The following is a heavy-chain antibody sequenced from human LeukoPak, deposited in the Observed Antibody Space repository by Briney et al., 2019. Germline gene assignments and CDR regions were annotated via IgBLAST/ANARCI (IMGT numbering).Heavy chain of an antibody. D-gene: IGHD3-10*01. V-gene: IGHV3-9*01. CDR1: GFTFDDYA. CDR2: ISWNSGSI. J-gene: IGHJ2*01. Sequence: GRSLRLSYAASGFTFDDYALHWVRQAPGKGLEWVSGISWNSGSIGYADSVKGRFTISRDNAKNSLYLQMNSLRAEDTALYYCAKGYSGFPLWYFDLWGRGTLVTVSS. CDR3: AKGYSGFPLWYFDL.